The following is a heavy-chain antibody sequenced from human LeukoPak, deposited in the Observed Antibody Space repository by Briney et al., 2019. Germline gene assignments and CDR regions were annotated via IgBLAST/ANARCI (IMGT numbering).Heavy chain of an antibody. J-gene: IGHJ4*02. D-gene: IGHD2-2*02. CDR1: GFTFSSYS. CDR3: ARLAYCSSTSCYKRLDY. Sequence: GRSLSLSCAASGFTFSSYSMNWVRQAPRKGLEWVSSISSSSSYIYYADSVQGRFTISSDNAKNSLYLQINSLRAEDTTVYYCARLAYCSSTSCYKRLDYWGQGTLVTVSS. V-gene: IGHV3-21*01. CDR2: ISSSSSYI.